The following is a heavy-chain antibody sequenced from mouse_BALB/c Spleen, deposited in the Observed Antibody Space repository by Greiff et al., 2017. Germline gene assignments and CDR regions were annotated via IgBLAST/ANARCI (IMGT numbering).Heavy chain of an antibody. J-gene: IGHJ3*01. CDR3: ARGTMITTGPWFAY. CDR2: ISSGGST. CDR1: GFTFSSYA. D-gene: IGHD2-4*01. Sequence: EVKLEESGGGLVKPGGSLKLSCAASGFTFSSYAMSWVRQTPEKRLEWVASISSGGSTYYPDSVKGRFTISRDNARNILYLQMSSLRSEDTAMYYCARGTMITTGPWFAYWGQGTLVTVSA. V-gene: IGHV5-6-5*01.